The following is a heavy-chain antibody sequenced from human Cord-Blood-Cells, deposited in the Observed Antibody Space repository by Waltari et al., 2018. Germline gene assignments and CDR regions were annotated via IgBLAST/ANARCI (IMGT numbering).Heavy chain of an antibody. J-gene: IGHJ4*02. V-gene: IGHV1-69*01. CDR2: IIPIFGTA. CDR1: SYA. CDR3: ARDRQFGRNYDILTGYYY. D-gene: IGHD3-9*01. Sequence: SYAISWVRQSPGQGLEWMGGIIPIFGTANYAQKFQGRVTITADESTSTAYMELSSLRSEDTAVYYCARDRQFGRNYDILTGYYYWGQGTLVTVSS.